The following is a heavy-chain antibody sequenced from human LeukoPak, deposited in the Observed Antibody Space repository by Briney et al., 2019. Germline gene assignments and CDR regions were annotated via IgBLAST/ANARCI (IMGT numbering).Heavy chain of an antibody. CDR3: ARSPTLPSQTDENHYGMDV. D-gene: IGHD1-1*01. Sequence: SETLSLTCTVSGGSISSTTYYWGWIRQPAGRGLEWIGYIYYSGSTNYNPSLKSRVTISVDTSKNQFSLKLSSVTAADTAVYYCARSPTLPSQTDENHYGMDVWGQGTTVTVSS. J-gene: IGHJ6*02. CDR1: GGSISSTTYY. CDR2: IYYSGST. V-gene: IGHV4-61*05.